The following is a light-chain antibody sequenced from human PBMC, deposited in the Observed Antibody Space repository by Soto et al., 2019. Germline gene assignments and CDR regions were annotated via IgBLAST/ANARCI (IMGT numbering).Light chain of an antibody. V-gene: IGKV3-20*01. CDR3: LQYGSSPPYT. CDR1: QSITNNY. CDR2: GSS. Sequence: EVVLTQSPATLSLSPGERATLSCRASQSITNNYLAWYQQRPGQAPRLLIFGSSDRATGIPARFSGSGSGTDFTLTISRLEHEEFEVYYCLQYGSSPPYTFGQGTKLEIK. J-gene: IGKJ2*01.